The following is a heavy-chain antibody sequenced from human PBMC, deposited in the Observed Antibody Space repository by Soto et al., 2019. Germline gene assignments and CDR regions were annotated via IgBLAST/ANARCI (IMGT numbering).Heavy chain of an antibody. D-gene: IGHD1-20*01. CDR2: IYYSGST. V-gene: IGHV4-39*01. CDR3: ARDNWNDVGYY. CDR1: DGSISSSSYY. J-gene: IGHJ4*02. Sequence: QLQLQESGPGLVKPSETLSLTCTVSDGSISSSSYYWGWIRQPPGKGLEWIGSIYYSGSTYYNPSLKSRVTISVDTSKNQFSLKLSSVTAADTAVYYCARDNWNDVGYYWGQGTLVTVSS.